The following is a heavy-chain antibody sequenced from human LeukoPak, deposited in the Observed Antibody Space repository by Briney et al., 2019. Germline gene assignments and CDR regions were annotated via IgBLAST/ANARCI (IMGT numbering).Heavy chain of an antibody. V-gene: IGHV1-2*02. CDR1: GYTFTGYY. D-gene: IGHD3-22*01. J-gene: IGHJ4*02. CDR2: INPNSGGT. CDR3: ARAPSYYYDSSGYNLDY. Sequence: ASVKASCKASGYTFTGYYMHWVRQAPGQGLEWMGWINPNSGGTNYAQKFQGRVTMTRDTSISTAYMELSRLRSDDTAVYYCARAPSYYYDSSGYNLDYWGQGTLVTVSS.